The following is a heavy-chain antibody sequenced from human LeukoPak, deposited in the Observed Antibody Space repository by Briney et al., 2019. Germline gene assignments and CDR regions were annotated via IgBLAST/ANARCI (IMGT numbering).Heavy chain of an antibody. J-gene: IGHJ4*02. Sequence: SETLSLTCTVSGGSMRSISYYWGWIRQPPGRGLEWIGSVYYGGSTYYNSSLKSRFTISVDKSKNQFSLMLSSVTAADTAVYYCARDHLSFGFDYWGQGTLVTVSS. V-gene: IGHV4-39*07. CDR2: VYYGGST. CDR3: ARDHLSFGFDY. D-gene: IGHD3/OR15-3a*01. CDR1: GGSMRSISYY.